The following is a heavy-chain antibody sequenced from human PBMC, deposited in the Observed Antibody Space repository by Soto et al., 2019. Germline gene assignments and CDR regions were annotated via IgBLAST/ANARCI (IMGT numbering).Heavy chain of an antibody. V-gene: IGHV1-3*01. CDR2: INAGNGNT. CDR1: GYTFTSYA. J-gene: IGHJ3*02. Sequence: ASVKVSCKASGYTFTSYAMHWVRQAPGQRLEWMGWINAGNGNTKYSQEFQGRVTITRDTSASTAYMELSSLRSEDTAVYYCARGAGRYYDSSGYPGAFDIWGQGTMVTVSS. D-gene: IGHD3-22*01. CDR3: ARGAGRYYDSSGYPGAFDI.